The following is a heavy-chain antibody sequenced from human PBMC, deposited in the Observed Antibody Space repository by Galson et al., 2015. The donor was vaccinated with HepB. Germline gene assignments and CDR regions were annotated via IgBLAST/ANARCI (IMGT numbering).Heavy chain of an antibody. V-gene: IGHV6-1*01. D-gene: IGHD6-13*01. Sequence: CAISGDSVSSNSAAWNWIRQSPSRGLEWLGRTYYRSKWYNDYAVSVKSRITINPDTSKNQFSLQLNSVTPEDTAVYYCAREIHYSSSWYPRPYYYYYGMDVWGQGTTVTVSS. CDR2: TYYRSKWYN. CDR1: GDSVSSNSAA. CDR3: AREIHYSSSWYPRPYYYYYGMDV. J-gene: IGHJ6*02.